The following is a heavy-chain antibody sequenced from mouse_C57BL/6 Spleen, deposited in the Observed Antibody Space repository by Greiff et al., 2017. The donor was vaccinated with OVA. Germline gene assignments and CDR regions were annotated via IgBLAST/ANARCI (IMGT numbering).Heavy chain of an antibody. Sequence: QVQLQQSGAELARPGASVKLSCKASGYTFTSYGISWVKQRTGQGLEWIGEIYPRSGNTYYNEKFKGKATLTADKSSSTAYMELRSLTSEDSAVYFCARPLYCGNYCYAMDYWGQGTSVTVSS. CDR1: GYTFTSYG. D-gene: IGHD2-1*01. CDR3: ARPLYCGNYCYAMDY. V-gene: IGHV1-81*01. J-gene: IGHJ4*01. CDR2: IYPRSGNT.